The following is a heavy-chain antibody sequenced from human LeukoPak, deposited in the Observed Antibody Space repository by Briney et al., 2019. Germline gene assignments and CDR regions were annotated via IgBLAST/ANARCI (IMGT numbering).Heavy chain of an antibody. CDR1: GYSFNTYS. D-gene: IGHD3-22*01. CDR3: ARGHYYDSKPFDP. J-gene: IGHJ5*02. Sequence: SVKVSCKASGYSFNTYSVNWVRQAPGQGFEWMGWIIPIFGTANYAQKFQGRVTITTDESTSTAYMELSSLRSEDTAVYYCARGHYYDSKPFDPWGQGTLVTVSS. CDR2: IIPIFGTA. V-gene: IGHV1-69*05.